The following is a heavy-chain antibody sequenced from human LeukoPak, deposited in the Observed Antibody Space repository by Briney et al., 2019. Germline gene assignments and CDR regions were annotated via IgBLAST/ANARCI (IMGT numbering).Heavy chain of an antibody. CDR3: ARDTGDYDFWSGYYYYFDY. J-gene: IGHJ4*02. D-gene: IGHD3-3*01. Sequence: GGSLRLSCAASGFTFSSYSMNWVRQAPGKGLEWVSSISSSSSYIYYADSVKGRFTISRDNAKNSLYLQMNSLRAEDTAVYYCARDTGDYDFWSGYYYYFDYWGQGNLVTVSS. CDR2: ISSSSSYI. CDR1: GFTFSSYS. V-gene: IGHV3-21*01.